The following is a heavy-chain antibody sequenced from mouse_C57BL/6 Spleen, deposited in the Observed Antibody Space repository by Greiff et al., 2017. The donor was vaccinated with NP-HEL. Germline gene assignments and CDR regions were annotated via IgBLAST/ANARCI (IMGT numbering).Heavy chain of an antibody. CDR1: GFTFSSYA. J-gene: IGHJ2*01. D-gene: IGHD1-2*01. CDR2: ISDGGSYT. CDR3: AREATSYFDY. Sequence: DVKLVESGGGLVKPGGSLKLSCAASGFTFSSYAMSWVRQTPEKRLEWVATISDGGSYTYYPDNVKGRFTISRDNAKNNLYLQMSHLKSDDTAMYYCAREATSYFDYWGQGTTLTVSS. V-gene: IGHV5-4*01.